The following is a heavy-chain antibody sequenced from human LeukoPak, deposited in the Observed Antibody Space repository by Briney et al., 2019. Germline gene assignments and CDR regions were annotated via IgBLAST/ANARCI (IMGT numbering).Heavy chain of an antibody. V-gene: IGHV4-4*02. Sequence: SETLSLTRAVSGGSISSSNWWSWVRQPPGKGLEWIGEIYHSGSTNYNPSLKSRVTISVDKSKNQFSLKLSSVTAADTAVYYCALGQWLVESGDAFDIWGQGTMVTVSS. CDR2: IYHSGST. CDR3: ALGQWLVESGDAFDI. CDR1: GGSISSSNW. D-gene: IGHD6-19*01. J-gene: IGHJ3*02.